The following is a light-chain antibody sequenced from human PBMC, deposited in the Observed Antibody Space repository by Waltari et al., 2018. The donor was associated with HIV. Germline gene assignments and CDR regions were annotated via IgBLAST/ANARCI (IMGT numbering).Light chain of an antibody. V-gene: IGLV1-47*01. CDR1: SSNIGSQN. J-gene: IGLJ1*01. CDR2: RNN. CDR3: AAWVDSLSGYV. Sequence: QSVLTQPPSASGTPGQRVTISCSGRSSNIGSQNVYWYQQLPGTAPKLLIYRNNQRPVGVPDRFSDSKSGSSACLSISGCRTEDEADFYCAAWVDSLSGYVFGTGTKVTVL.